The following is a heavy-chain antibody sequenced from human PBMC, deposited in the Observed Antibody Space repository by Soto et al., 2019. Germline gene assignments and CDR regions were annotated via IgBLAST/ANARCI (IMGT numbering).Heavy chain of an antibody. Sequence: GSLRLSCAASGFTFSSYAMSWVRQAPGKGLEWVSAISGSGGSTYYADSVKGRFTISRDNSKNTLYLQMNSLRAEDTAVYYCAKDLERTLVVVITTFSYYYGMDVWGQGTTVTVSS. CDR2: ISGSGGST. CDR3: AKDLERTLVVVITTFSYYYGMDV. D-gene: IGHD3-22*01. J-gene: IGHJ6*02. V-gene: IGHV3-23*01. CDR1: GFTFSSYA.